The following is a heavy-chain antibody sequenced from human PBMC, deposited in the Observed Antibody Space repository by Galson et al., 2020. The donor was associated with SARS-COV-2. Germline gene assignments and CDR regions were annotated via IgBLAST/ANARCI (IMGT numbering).Heavy chain of an antibody. CDR2: IHPNSGGT. D-gene: IGHD3-22*01. J-gene: IGHJ6*02. CDR3: AREYYYDSSGYYANYYGMDV. CDR1: GYTFTGYY. Sequence: ASVKVSCKASGYTFTGYYMHWVRQAPGQGLEWMGWIHPNSGGTNYAQKFQGRVTMTRDTSISTAYMELSRLRSDDTAVYYCAREYYYDSSGYYANYYGMDVWGQGTTVTVSS. V-gene: IGHV1-2*02.